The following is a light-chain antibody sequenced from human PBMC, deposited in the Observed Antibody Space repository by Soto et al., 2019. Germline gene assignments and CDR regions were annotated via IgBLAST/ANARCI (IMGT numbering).Light chain of an antibody. CDR3: QQYGSSGT. V-gene: IGKV3-20*01. CDR2: SAT. J-gene: IGKJ1*01. Sequence: EIVLTQSPGTLSLSPGERATLSCRASESVSGRQLAWYQQKPGQAPRLIMYSATNRATGIPDRFSGSGSGTDFTLTISRLEPEDFAVYYCQQYGSSGTFGQGTKVDIK. CDR1: ESVSGRQ.